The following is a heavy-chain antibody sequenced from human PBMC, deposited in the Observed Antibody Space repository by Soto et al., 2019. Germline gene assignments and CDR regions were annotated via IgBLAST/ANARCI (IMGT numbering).Heavy chain of an antibody. CDR2: IVVGSGNT. V-gene: IGHV1-58*01. Sequence: VASVKVSGKASGFTFTSSAVQWVRQARGQRLEWIGWIVVGSGNTNYAQKFQERVTITRDMSTSTAYMELSSLRSEDTAVYYCAVDEPYYYDSGYFDYWGQGTLVTVSS. J-gene: IGHJ4*02. CDR3: AVDEPYYYDSGYFDY. D-gene: IGHD3-22*01. CDR1: GFTFTSSA.